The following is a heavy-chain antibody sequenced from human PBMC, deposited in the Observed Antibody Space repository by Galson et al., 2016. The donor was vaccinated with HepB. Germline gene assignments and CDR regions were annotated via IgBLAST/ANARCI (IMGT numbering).Heavy chain of an antibody. V-gene: IGHV1-18*01. CDR2: ISTYNGNT. CDR3: ARDDDSASCFDY. CDR1: GYTFTNFG. Sequence: SCKASGYTFTNFGVNWVRQAPGQGPEWMGWISTYNGNTDYAQRFQGRVTLTTDTSTRTAYMELRSLKSDDTAVYYCARDDDSASCFDYWGQGTLVTVSS. J-gene: IGHJ4*02. D-gene: IGHD5-18*01.